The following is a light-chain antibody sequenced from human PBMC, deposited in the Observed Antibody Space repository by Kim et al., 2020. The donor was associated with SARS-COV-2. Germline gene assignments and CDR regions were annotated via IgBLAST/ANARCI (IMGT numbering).Light chain of an antibody. Sequence: ASIGDRVNITCRASQSINSYLNWYQQKPGIAPKLLIYDASSLQSGVPPRFSGSGSGTDFTLTISSLQPEDFATYYCQQTSNMPITFGGGTKVDIK. CDR3: QQTSNMPIT. J-gene: IGKJ4*01. CDR2: DAS. CDR1: QSINSY. V-gene: IGKV1-39*01.